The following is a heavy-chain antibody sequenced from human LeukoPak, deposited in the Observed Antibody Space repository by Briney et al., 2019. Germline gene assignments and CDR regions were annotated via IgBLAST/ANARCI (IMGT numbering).Heavy chain of an antibody. V-gene: IGHV4-38-2*02. J-gene: IGHJ4*02. D-gene: IGHD3-9*01. CDR3: ARDILTGYYRDY. CDR1: GYSISSGYY. CDR2: IYHSGST. Sequence: PSETLSLTCTVSGYSISSGYYWGWIRQPPGKGLEWIGSIYHSGSTYYNPSLKSRVAISVDTSKNQFSLKLSSVTAADTAVYYCARDILTGYYRDYWGQGTLVTVSS.